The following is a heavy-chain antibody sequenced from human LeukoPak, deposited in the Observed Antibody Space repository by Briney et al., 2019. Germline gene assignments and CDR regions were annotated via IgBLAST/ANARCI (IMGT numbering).Heavy chain of an antibody. CDR1: GFTFNNYA. V-gene: IGHV3-23*01. CDR3: AKDHNLGGYVLFDN. J-gene: IGHJ4*02. Sequence: GGSLRLSCAGSGFTFNNYAMSWVRQTPGKGLEWVSAISGRGDTTFYADAMKGRFTISTDNSQNTLYLQMNSLRAEDTAVYYCAKDHNLGGYVLFDNWGQGTLVTVSS. CDR2: ISGRGDTT. D-gene: IGHD3-22*01.